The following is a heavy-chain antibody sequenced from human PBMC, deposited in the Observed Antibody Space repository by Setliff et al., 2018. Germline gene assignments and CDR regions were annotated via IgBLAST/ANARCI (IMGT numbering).Heavy chain of an antibody. Sequence: PGESLKISCAASGFTFSSYWMSWVRQAPGKGLEWVANIKQDGSVKNYVDSVKGRFSISRDNTKNSLYLQMNSLRAEDTAVYYCARDPFGNPVFDPWGQGTLVTVSS. D-gene: IGHD3-10*01. V-gene: IGHV3-7*01. CDR1: GFTFSSYW. CDR2: IKQDGSVK. CDR3: ARDPFGNPVFDP. J-gene: IGHJ5*02.